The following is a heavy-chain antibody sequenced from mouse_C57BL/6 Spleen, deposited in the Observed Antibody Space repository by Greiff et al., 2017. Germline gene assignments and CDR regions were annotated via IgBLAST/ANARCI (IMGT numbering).Heavy chain of an antibody. D-gene: IGHD1-1*01. CDR3: ARKSLITTVVPTEYFDV. V-gene: IGHV1-18*01. J-gene: IGHJ1*03. CDR1: GYTFTDYN. Sequence: LVEPGASVKIPCKASGYTFTDYNMDWVKQSHGKSLEWIGDINPNNGGTIYNQKFKGKATLTVDKSSSTAYMELRSLTSEDTAVYYCARKSLITTVVPTEYFDVWGTGTTVTVSS. CDR2: INPNNGGT.